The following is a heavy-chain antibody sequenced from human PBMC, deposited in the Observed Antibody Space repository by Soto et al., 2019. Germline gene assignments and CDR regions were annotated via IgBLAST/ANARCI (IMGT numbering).Heavy chain of an antibody. J-gene: IGHJ6*02. V-gene: IGHV4-59*01. CDR1: GGSLSTYY. Sequence: SETLYLTCTVSGGSLSTYYWSWLRQPPGKGLEWIGFIYHSGNTNYNPSLKSRVTISVDTSKNQFALKLSSVTAADTAVYYWARGSPDTKVAPYYSRYGMDVCCQGPRVP. CDR3: ARGSPDTKVAPYYSRYGMDV. CDR2: IYHSGNT. D-gene: IGHD2-15*01.